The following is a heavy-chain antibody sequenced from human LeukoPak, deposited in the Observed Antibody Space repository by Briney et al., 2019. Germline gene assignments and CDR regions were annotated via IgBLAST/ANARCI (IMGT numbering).Heavy chain of an antibody. CDR2: ISGSGGST. CDR3: AKQTYFWSGFDY. Sequence: GGSLRLSCAASGFSFSSYAMSWVRQASGKGLEWVSAISGSGGSTYYADSVKGRFTISRDNPKNTLYLQMNSLRAEDTAVYYCAKQTYFWSGFDYWGQGTLVTVSS. D-gene: IGHD3-3*01. J-gene: IGHJ4*02. V-gene: IGHV3-23*01. CDR1: GFSFSSYA.